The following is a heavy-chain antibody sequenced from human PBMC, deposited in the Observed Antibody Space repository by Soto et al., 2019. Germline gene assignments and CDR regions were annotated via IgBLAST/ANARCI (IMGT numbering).Heavy chain of an antibody. CDR2: TYYTSRWYN. J-gene: IGHJ4*02. CDR3: ARDRSPGSTSWDDC. V-gene: IGHV6-1*01. D-gene: IGHD2-2*01. CDR1: GDSVSNKSAA. Sequence: SQTLSLTCAISGDSVSNKSAAWNWIRQSPSRGLEWLGRTYYTSRWYNDYAVSVMSRITINPDTSRNQFSLQLKSVTPEDTAVYYCARDRSPGSTSWDDCRGRGALVT.